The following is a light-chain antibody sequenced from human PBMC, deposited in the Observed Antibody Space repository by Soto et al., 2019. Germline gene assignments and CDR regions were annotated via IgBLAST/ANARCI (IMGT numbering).Light chain of an antibody. V-gene: IGKV3-20*01. CDR1: QSVSSSY. CDR2: GAS. Sequence: EIVLTQSPGTLSLSPGERATLSCRASQSVSSSYLAWYQQKPGQALRVLIYGASSRATGIPDRFSGSGSGTDFTLTISRLEPDDFAVYYCQQYGSSIFTFGPGTKVDIK. J-gene: IGKJ3*01. CDR3: QQYGSSIFT.